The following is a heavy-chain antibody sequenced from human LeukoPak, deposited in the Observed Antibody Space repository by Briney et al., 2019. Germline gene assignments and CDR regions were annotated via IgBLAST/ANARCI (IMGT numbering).Heavy chain of an antibody. CDR2: TRNKANSHTT. D-gene: IGHD3-10*01. CDR3: ASYNLGTDN. V-gene: IGHV3-72*01. J-gene: IGHJ4*02. Sequence: GGSLRLSCAASGFTFSDHYMDWVRQAPGKGLEWVGRTRNKANSHTTEYAASVKGRFTISRDDSKNSLYLQMNSLKTEDTAVYYCASYNLGTDNWGQGTLVTVSS. CDR1: GFTFSDHY.